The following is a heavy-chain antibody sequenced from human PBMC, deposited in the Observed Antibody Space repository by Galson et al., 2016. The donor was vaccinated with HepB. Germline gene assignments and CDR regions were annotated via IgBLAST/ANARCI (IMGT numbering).Heavy chain of an antibody. CDR2: ISYNSGNI. CDR3: TKAISLVKDYFYYGMDG. J-gene: IGHJ6*02. Sequence: SLRLSCAGSGFTFDDYAMHWVRQAPGKGLEWVSGISYNSGNIDYADSVRGRFTISRDNAKKSLYLQMNSLRADDTALYFCTKAISLVKDYFYYGMDGWGQGTTVTVSS. D-gene: IGHD3-22*01. CDR1: GFTFDDYA. V-gene: IGHV3-9*01.